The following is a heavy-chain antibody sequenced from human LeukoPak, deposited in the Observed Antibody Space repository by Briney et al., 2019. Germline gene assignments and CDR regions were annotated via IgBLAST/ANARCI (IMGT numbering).Heavy chain of an antibody. CDR2: IYYSGST. D-gene: IGHD2-2*01. Sequence: SETLSLTCTVSGGSISSSSYYWGWIRQPPGKGLEWIGSIYYSGSTYYNPSLKSRVTISVDTSKNQFSLKLSSVTAADTAVYYCVRPIVPAAIGPWFDSWGQGTLVTVSS. CDR1: GGSISSSSYY. V-gene: IGHV4-39*01. CDR3: VRPIVPAAIGPWFDS. J-gene: IGHJ5*01.